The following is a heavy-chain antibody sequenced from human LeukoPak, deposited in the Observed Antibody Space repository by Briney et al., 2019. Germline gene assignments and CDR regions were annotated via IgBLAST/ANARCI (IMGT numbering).Heavy chain of an antibody. V-gene: IGHV4-34*01. CDR1: GGSFSGYY. CDR2: INHSGST. J-gene: IGHJ6*03. D-gene: IGHD3-10*01. CDR3: ARVRRVRGVIAYYYYYMGV. Sequence: SETLSLTCAVYGGSFSGYYWSWIRQPPGKGLEWIGEINHSGSTNYNPSLKSRVTISVDTSKNQFSLKLSSVTAADTAVYYCARVRRVRGVIAYYYYYMGVWGKGTTVTVSS.